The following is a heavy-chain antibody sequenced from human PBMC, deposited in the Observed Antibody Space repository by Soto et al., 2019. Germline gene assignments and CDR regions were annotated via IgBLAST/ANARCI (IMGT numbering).Heavy chain of an antibody. Sequence: SETLSLTCSFSVGSITSNTFYCGWIRQTPWRGLEWIGSVLQSGSTYYNPSLKSRLSISVDTSKNQFSLRLNSVTAADTAVYYCGAVTAIPPTLDYRGHGVLVILS. CDR1: VGSITSNTFY. CDR3: GAVTAIPPTLDY. J-gene: IGHJ4*01. D-gene: IGHD2-21*02. V-gene: IGHV4-39*01. CDR2: VLQSGST.